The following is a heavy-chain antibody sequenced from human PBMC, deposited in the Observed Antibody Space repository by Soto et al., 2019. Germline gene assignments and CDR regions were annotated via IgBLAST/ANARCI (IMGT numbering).Heavy chain of an antibody. CDR2: ISYDGSNK. J-gene: IGHJ5*02. V-gene: IGHV3-30-3*01. CDR1: GFTFGSYA. CDR3: ARDSRTYYDFWSGYWGWFDP. D-gene: IGHD3-3*01. Sequence: GGSLRLSCAASGFTFGSYAMHWVRQAPGKGLEWVAVISYDGSNKYYADSVKGRFTISRDNSKNTLYLQMNSLRAEDTAVYYCARDSRTYYDFWSGYWGWFDPWGQGTLVTVSS.